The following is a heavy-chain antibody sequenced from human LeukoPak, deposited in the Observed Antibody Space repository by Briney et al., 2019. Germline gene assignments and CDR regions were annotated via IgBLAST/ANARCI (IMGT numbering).Heavy chain of an antibody. CDR3: ARDIRYSTSWALDY. Sequence: PGGSLRLSCAASGFTFSHYEMNWVRQAPGKGLEWVSYISSSGSTIYYADSVKGRFTISRDNAKNSLYLQMKSLRAEDTAVYYCARDIRYSTSWALDYWGQGTLVTVSS. CDR2: ISSSGSTI. D-gene: IGHD6-13*01. J-gene: IGHJ4*02. CDR1: GFTFSHYE. V-gene: IGHV3-48*03.